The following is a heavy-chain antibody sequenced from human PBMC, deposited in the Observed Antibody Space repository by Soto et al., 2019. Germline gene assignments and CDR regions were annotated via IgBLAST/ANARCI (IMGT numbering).Heavy chain of an antibody. CDR1: GFTFSSYG. Sequence: QVQLVESGGGVVQPGRSLRLSCAASGFTFSSYGMHWVRQAPGKGLEWVAVISYGGSNKYYADSVKGRFTISRDNSKNTLYLQMNSLRAEDTAVYYCAKGYGDYEFGSGCGYWGQGTLVTVSS. V-gene: IGHV3-30*18. D-gene: IGHD4-17*01. J-gene: IGHJ4*02. CDR2: ISYGGSNK. CDR3: AKGYGDYEFGSGCGY.